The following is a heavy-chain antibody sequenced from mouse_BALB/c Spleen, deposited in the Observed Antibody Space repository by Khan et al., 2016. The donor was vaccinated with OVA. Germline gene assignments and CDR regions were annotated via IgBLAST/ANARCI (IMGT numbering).Heavy chain of an antibody. CDR1: GFNIKDTY. J-gene: IGHJ2*01. CDR3: ATYYYGSSGYFDY. Sequence: VQLQQPGAELVKPGASVKLSCTLSGFNIKDTYMHWVKQRPEQGLEWIGRIDPANGNTKYDPKFQGKATITADTSSNTAYLQLRSLTSEDTAVYYCATYYYGSSGYFDYWGQGTTLTVSS. V-gene: IGHV14-3*02. CDR2: IDPANGNT. D-gene: IGHD1-1*01.